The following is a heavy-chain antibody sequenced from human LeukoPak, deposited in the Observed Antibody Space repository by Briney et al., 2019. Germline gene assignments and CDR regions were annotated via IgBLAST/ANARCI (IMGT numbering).Heavy chain of an antibody. V-gene: IGHV3-66*01. J-gene: IGHJ3*02. Sequence: GGSLRLSCAASGFTVSSNYMSWVRQAPAKGLEWVSVIYSGGGTYYADAVKGRFTISRDNSKNTLYLQMNSLRAGDTAVYYCARDHYVDAFDIWGQGTMVTVSS. CDR2: IYSGGGT. D-gene: IGHD3-16*01. CDR1: GFTVSSNY. CDR3: ARDHYVDAFDI.